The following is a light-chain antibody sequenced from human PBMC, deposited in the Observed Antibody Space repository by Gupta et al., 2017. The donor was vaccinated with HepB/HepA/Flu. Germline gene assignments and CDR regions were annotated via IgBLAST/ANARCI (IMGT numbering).Light chain of an antibody. V-gene: IGKV1-8*01. J-gene: IGKJ4*01. CDR3: QQYYSYPRT. CDR2: GAS. CDR1: QYISSY. Sequence: AIRMTQSPSSISASTGDRVTITCRASQYISSYLAWYQQKPGKAPNLLIYGASTLQSGVPSRCSGGGSGTXFTLTIXHLQSEDFATYYCQQYYSYPRTFGXGTKVEIK.